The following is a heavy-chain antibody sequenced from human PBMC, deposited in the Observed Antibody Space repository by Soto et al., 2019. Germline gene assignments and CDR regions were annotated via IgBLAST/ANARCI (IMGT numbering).Heavy chain of an antibody. Sequence: QVQLVESGGGVVQPGRSLRLSCASSGFTFSSYGMHWVRQAPGKGLEWVAVISYDGSDKYYADSVKGRFTISRDNSKNTLYLQMNSLRAEDTAVYYCAKGKRGYYPSDYWGPGTLVTVSS. CDR2: ISYDGSDK. CDR1: GFTFSSYG. CDR3: AKGKRGYYPSDY. V-gene: IGHV3-30*18. J-gene: IGHJ4*01. D-gene: IGHD3-3*01.